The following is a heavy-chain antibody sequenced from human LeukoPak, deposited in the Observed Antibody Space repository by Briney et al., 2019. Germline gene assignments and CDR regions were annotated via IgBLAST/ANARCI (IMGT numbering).Heavy chain of an antibody. J-gene: IGHJ5*02. Sequence: SETLSLTCTVSGGSISSYYWSWIRQPPGKGLEWVGYIYCSGSTDHNPSVKSRVTISVDTSKNQFSLKLSSVTAADTAVYYCARHISSSSFWFDPWGQGTLVTVSS. CDR3: ARHISSSSFWFDP. D-gene: IGHD6-6*01. CDR2: IYCSGST. CDR1: GGSISSYY. V-gene: IGHV4-59*01.